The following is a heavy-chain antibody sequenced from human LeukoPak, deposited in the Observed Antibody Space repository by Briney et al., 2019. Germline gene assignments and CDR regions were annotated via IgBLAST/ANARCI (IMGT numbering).Heavy chain of an antibody. Sequence: GGSLRLSCAASGFDVSFNYVGWVRQAPGKGLEWVSAISGSGGSTYYADSVKGRFTISRDNSKNTLYLQMNSLRAEDTAVYYCAKAYDYVWGSYRTFDYWGQGTLVTVSS. D-gene: IGHD3-16*02. J-gene: IGHJ4*02. CDR3: AKAYDYVWGSYRTFDY. CDR2: ISGSGGST. CDR1: GFDVSFNY. V-gene: IGHV3-23*01.